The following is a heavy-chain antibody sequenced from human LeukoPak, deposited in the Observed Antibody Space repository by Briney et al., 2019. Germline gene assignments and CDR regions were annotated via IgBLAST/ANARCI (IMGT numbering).Heavy chain of an antibody. D-gene: IGHD6-13*01. Sequence: ASVKVSCKASGYTFTSYDINWVRQATGQGLEWMGWINPNSGNTDYAQKFQGRVTITRDTSTSTAYMELSSLRSEDTAVYYCARDQEIAAAGEGWFDPWGQGTLVTVSS. CDR2: INPNSGNT. CDR1: GYTFTSYD. J-gene: IGHJ5*02. CDR3: ARDQEIAAAGEGWFDP. V-gene: IGHV1-8*01.